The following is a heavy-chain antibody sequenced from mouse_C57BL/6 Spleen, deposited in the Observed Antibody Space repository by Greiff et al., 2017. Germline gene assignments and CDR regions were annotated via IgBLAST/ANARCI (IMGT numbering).Heavy chain of an antibody. CDR2: IRSKSNNYAT. CDR1: GFSFNTYA. Sequence: EVQLVESGGGLVQPKGSLKLSCAASGFSFNTYAMNWVRQAPGKGLEWVARIRSKSNNYATYYADSVKDRFTISRDDSESMLYLQMNNLKTEDTAMYYCVRQGPDYRYAMDYWGQGTSVTVSS. CDR3: VRQGPDYRYAMDY. J-gene: IGHJ4*01. D-gene: IGHD2-12*01. V-gene: IGHV10-1*01.